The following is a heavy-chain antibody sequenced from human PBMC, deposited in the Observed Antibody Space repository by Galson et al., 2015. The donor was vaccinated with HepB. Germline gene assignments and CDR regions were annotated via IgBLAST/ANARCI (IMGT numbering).Heavy chain of an antibody. Sequence: SVKVSCKASGGTFSSYAISWVRQAPGQGLEWMGRIIPILGIANYAQKFQGRVTITADKSTSTAYIELSSLRSEDTAVYYCARDSPTSQQWLVTRFDYWGQGTLVTVSS. CDR3: ARDSPTSQQWLVTRFDY. D-gene: IGHD6-19*01. CDR2: IIPILGIA. CDR1: GGTFSSYA. J-gene: IGHJ4*02. V-gene: IGHV1-69*04.